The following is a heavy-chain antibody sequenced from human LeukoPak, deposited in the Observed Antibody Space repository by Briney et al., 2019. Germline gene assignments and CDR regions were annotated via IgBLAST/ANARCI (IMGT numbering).Heavy chain of an antibody. J-gene: IGHJ4*02. D-gene: IGHD2-15*01. Sequence: PGGSLRLSCAASGFTFSSYWMSWVRQAPGKGLEWGANIKQDGSEKYYVDSVKGRFTISRDNAKNSLYLQMNSLRAEDTAVYYCASLSMEVVVAAKFVGYWGQGTLVTVSS. V-gene: IGHV3-7*01. CDR3: ASLSMEVVVAAKFVGY. CDR2: IKQDGSEK. CDR1: GFTFSSYW.